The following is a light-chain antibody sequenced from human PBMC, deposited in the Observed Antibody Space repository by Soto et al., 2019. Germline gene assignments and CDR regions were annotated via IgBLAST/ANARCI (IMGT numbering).Light chain of an antibody. CDR3: GTWDSSLSAGV. Sequence: QSVLTQPPSVSAAPGQKVTISCSGSSSNIANNYVSWYQQLPGTAPKLLIYENNLRPSGIPDRFSGSKSGTSATLGITGLQTGVEADYYCGTWDSSLSAGVFGGGTQLTVL. J-gene: IGLJ3*02. V-gene: IGLV1-51*02. CDR2: ENN. CDR1: SSNIANNY.